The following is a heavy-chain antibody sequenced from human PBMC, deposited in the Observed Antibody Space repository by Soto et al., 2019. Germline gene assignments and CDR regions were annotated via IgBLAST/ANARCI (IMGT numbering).Heavy chain of an antibody. V-gene: IGHV1-3*01. J-gene: IGHJ5*02. CDR2: INAGDGNT. Sequence: ASVKVSCKASGYTFTSYTMHWVRQAPGQRLEWMGWINAGDGNTKYSQKFEGRVTITRDTSASTAYMEVSSLRSEDTAVYYCARVVCSGGSCSRPWFDPWSQGTLVTVSS. CDR1: GYTFTSYT. CDR3: ARVVCSGGSCSRPWFDP. D-gene: IGHD2-15*01.